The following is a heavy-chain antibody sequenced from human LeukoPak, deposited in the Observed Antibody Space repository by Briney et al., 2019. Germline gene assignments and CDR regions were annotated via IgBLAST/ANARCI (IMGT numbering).Heavy chain of an antibody. Sequence: GGSLRLSCAASGFSFNSDWMDWVRQAPGKGLEWVANIKHDESEKNYLDSVKGRFTISRDNAQNSLYLQMNGLRVEDTAVYYCTRRLDDWGQGALVTVSS. CDR2: IKHDESEK. J-gene: IGHJ4*02. D-gene: IGHD3-16*01. CDR3: TRRLDD. CDR1: GFSFNSDW. V-gene: IGHV3-7*01.